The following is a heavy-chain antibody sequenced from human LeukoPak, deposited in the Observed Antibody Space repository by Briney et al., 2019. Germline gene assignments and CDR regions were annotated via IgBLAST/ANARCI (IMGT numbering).Heavy chain of an antibody. Sequence: PSETLSLTCTVSGGSISSSSYYWGWIRQPPGKGLEWIGSIYYSGSTYYNPSHKSRVTISVDTSKNQFSLKLSSVTAADTAVYYCARHTIVVVVAATNWFDPWGQGTLVTVSS. V-gene: IGHV4-39*01. D-gene: IGHD2-15*01. CDR3: ARHTIVVVVAATNWFDP. CDR1: GGSISSSSYY. CDR2: IYYSGST. J-gene: IGHJ5*02.